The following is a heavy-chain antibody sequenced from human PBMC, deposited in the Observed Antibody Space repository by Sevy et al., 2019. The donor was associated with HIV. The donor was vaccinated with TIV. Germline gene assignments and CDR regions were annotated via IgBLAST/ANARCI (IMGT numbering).Heavy chain of an antibody. D-gene: IGHD7-27*01. Sequence: GGSLRLSCAASGFTVTTYGMHWVRQAPGKGLEWVAFIQYDGTNKYYSDSVEGRFTISRDNSKNTVYLQMNSLRADDTAVYYCAKREKHWVINSYYYPMDVWGQGTTVTVSS. V-gene: IGHV3-30*02. CDR1: GFTVTTYG. CDR3: AKREKHWVINSYYYPMDV. J-gene: IGHJ6*02. CDR2: IQYDGTNK.